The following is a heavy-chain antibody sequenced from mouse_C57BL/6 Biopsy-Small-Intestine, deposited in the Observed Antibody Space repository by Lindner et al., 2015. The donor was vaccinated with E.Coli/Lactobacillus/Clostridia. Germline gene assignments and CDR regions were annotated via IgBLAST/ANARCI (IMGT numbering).Heavy chain of an antibody. Sequence: VQLQESGPELVKPGASVKISCKASGYSFTGYYMNWVKQSPEKSLEWIGEINPSTGGTSYNQKFKGKATLTVDKYSSTAYMQLKSLTPEDSAVYYCARSYYDNLDYWGQGTTLTVSS. CDR1: GYSFTGYY. J-gene: IGHJ2*01. CDR3: ARSYYDNLDY. D-gene: IGHD2-10*01. V-gene: IGHV1-42*01. CDR2: INPSTGGT.